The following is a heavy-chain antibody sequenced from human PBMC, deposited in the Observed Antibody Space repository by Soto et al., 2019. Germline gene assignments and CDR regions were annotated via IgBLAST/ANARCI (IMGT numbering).Heavy chain of an antibody. CDR2: VYTSDYT. J-gene: IGHJ6*02. CDR3: ASSAGHPGDFFYYNGIDV. Sequence: PSYTPALARRFSRASMKIYVSHCPLNTPGKEREWIGYVYTSDYTRYSSSLKSRVTVSVDTSKSQFYLRLNSVTAADTAAYYCASSAGHPGDFFYYNGIDVSGQPTTVTVPS. D-gene: IGHD3-10*01. V-gene: IGHV4-59*07. CDR1: RASMKIYV.